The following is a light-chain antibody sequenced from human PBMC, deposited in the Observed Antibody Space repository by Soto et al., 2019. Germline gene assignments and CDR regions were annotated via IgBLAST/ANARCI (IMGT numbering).Light chain of an antibody. V-gene: IGKV3-15*01. Sequence: EIVLTQSPATLSVSPGERATLSCRASPSVSSNLAWYQQKPGQAPRLLIYGASTRATGIPDRFTGSDSGTEFILTISSLQSEDFAVYYCQQYHHWWTFGQGTKVEIK. CDR1: PSVSSN. J-gene: IGKJ1*01. CDR2: GAS. CDR3: QQYHHWWT.